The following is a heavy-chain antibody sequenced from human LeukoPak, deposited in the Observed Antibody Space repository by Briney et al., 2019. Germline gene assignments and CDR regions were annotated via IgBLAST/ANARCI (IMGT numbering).Heavy chain of an antibody. Sequence: SETLSLTCAVYGGSFSGYYWSWIRQPPGKGLEWIGEINHSGSTNYNPSLKSRVTISVDTSKNQFSLKLSSVTAADTAVYYCARWDQRITIFGVVTAFDYWGQGTLVTVSS. CDR1: GGSFSGYY. J-gene: IGHJ4*02. D-gene: IGHD3-3*01. V-gene: IGHV4-34*01. CDR2: INHSGST. CDR3: ARWDQRITIFGVVTAFDY.